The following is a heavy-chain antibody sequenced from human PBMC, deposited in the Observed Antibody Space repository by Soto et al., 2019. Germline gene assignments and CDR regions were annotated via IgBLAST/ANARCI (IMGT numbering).Heavy chain of an antibody. CDR3: AKDAYYYDSSGYFPFDY. D-gene: IGHD3-22*01. Sequence: GGSLRLSCAASGFTFSSYAMSWVRQTPGKGLEWVSAISGSGGSTYYADSVKGRFTISRDNSKNTLYLQMNSLRAEDTAVYYCAKDAYYYDSSGYFPFDYWGQGTLVTVSS. V-gene: IGHV3-23*01. J-gene: IGHJ4*02. CDR2: ISGSGGST. CDR1: GFTFSSYA.